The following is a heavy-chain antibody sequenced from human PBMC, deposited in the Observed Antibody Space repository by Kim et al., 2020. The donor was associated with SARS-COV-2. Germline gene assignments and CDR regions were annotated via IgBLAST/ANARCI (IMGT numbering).Heavy chain of an antibody. Sequence: SETLSLTCAVYGGSFSGYYWSWIRQPPGKGLEWIGEINHSGSTNYNPSLKSRVTISVDTSKNQFSLNLSSVTAADTAVYYCARGPYYDSSAYYVYWGQGTLVTVSS. J-gene: IGHJ4*02. D-gene: IGHD3-22*01. CDR2: INHSGST. V-gene: IGHV4-34*01. CDR3: ARGPYYDSSAYYVY. CDR1: GGSFSGYY.